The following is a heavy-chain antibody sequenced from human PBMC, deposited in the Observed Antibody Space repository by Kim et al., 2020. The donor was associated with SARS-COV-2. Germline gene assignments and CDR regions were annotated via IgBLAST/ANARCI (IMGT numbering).Heavy chain of an antibody. D-gene: IGHD2-21*02. V-gene: IGHV3-48*03. CDR1: GFSFSTYE. Sequence: GGSLRLSCAASGFSFSTYEMSWARQAPGKGLEWVSYISGSGRGIHYADSVKGRFTISRDNAKKSLFLQMNSLRAEDTAVYYCAREVTVTPDAFDIWGQGTLVTVSS. CDR3: AREVTVTPDAFDI. J-gene: IGHJ3*02. CDR2: ISGSGRGI.